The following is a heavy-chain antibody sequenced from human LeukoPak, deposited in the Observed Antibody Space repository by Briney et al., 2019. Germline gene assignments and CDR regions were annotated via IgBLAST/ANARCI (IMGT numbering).Heavy chain of an antibody. J-gene: IGHJ6*02. D-gene: IGHD2-21*01. CDR1: GLSFSSYT. CDR2: ISDSSSTI. Sequence: QPGGSLRLSCAASGLSFSSYTFNWVRQTPGKGLEWISYISDSSSTIYYADSVKGRFTISRDNAKNSLYLQMNSLRAEDTAVYYCAKYCGGDCYGMDVWGQGTTVTVSS. CDR3: AKYCGGDCYGMDV. V-gene: IGHV3-48*04.